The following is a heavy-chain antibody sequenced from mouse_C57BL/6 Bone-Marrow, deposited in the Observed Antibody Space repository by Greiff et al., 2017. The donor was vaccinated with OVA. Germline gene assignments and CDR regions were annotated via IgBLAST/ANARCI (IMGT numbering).Heavy chain of an antibody. J-gene: IGHJ4*01. CDR1: GYTFTSYW. V-gene: IGHV1-50*01. Sequence: VQLQQPGAELVKPGASVKLSCKASGYTFTSYWMQWVKQRPGQGLEWIGGIDPSDSYTTYNQKFQGKAPLTVDPSSSTAYMQLSSLTSEDSAVYDSARRGYPYYYAMDYWGQGTSVTVSS. CDR3: ARRGYPYYYAMDY. D-gene: IGHD2-2*01. CDR2: IDPSDSYT.